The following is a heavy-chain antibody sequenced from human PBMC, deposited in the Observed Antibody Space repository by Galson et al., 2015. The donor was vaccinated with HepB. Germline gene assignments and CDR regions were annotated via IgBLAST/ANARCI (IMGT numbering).Heavy chain of an antibody. CDR1: GYTFSTYS. CDR3: ARGAVVAVVRANPNNWFDP. V-gene: IGHV1-18*01. Sequence: SVKVSCKASGYTFSTYSVTWVRQAPGQGLEWMGWINTYNRYTNYAQKFQGRVTMTTDTSTNTAYLELRRLRSDDTAVYYCARGAVVAVVRANPNNWFDPWGQGTPVTVSS. J-gene: IGHJ5*02. CDR2: INTYNRYT. D-gene: IGHD2-15*01.